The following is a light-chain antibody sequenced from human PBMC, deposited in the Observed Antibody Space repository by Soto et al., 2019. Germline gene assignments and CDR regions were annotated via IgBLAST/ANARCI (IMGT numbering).Light chain of an antibody. CDR3: QQYYGYPT. Sequence: AIRMTQSPSSFSASTGDRVTITCRASQGISSYLAWYQQKPGKAPKVLIYAASTLQSGVPSRFSGSGSGTDFTLTISRLQSEDFATYYCQQYYGYPTFGQGTKVEIK. V-gene: IGKV1-8*01. CDR1: QGISSY. CDR2: AAS. J-gene: IGKJ1*01.